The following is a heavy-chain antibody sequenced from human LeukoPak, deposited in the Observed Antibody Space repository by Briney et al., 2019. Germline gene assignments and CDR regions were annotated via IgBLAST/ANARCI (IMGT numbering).Heavy chain of an antibody. CDR1: GFTFCNSA. D-gene: IGHD6-6*01. CDR3: AKEIVPPSGYYFDY. J-gene: IGHJ4*02. CDR2: ISGSGVNT. V-gene: IGHV3-23*01. Sequence: GGSLRLSCAASGFTFCNSAMSWVRQAPGKRLEWVSSISGSGVNTYYADSVKGRFTIFRDNSKNTLYLQMNSLRVEDTAVYYCAKEIVPPSGYYFDYWGQGTLVTVSS.